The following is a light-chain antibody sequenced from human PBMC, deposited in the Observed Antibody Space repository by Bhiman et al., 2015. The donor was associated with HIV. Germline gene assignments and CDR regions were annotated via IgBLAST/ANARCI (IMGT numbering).Light chain of an antibody. CDR1: SSDVGGYNY. CDR2: EVT. Sequence: QSALTQPPSASGSPGQSVTISCTGTSSDVGGYNYVSWYQQHPGKAPKLIIYEVTKRPSGVPDRFSGSKSANTASLTVSGLQDEDEADYYCSSYGGTTNWGAFGGGTKLTVL. J-gene: IGLJ2*01. CDR3: SSYGGTTNWGA. V-gene: IGLV2-8*01.